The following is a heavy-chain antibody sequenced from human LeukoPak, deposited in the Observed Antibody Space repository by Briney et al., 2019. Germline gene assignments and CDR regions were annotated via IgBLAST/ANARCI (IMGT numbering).Heavy chain of an antibody. V-gene: IGHV3-21*01. CDR1: GFTFSTYS. D-gene: IGHD4-17*01. Sequence: GGSLRLSCAASGFTFSTYSMNWVRQAPGKGLEWVSSISPGRTYMFYADSVKGRFTISRDNARNSLYLQMNSLRAEDTAVYFCARDRIIYGDYGDAFDIWGQGTLVTVSS. CDR2: ISPGRTYM. CDR3: ARDRIIYGDYGDAFDI. J-gene: IGHJ4*02.